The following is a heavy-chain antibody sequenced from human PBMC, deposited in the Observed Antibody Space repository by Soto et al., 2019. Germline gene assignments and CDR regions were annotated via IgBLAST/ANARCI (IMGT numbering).Heavy chain of an antibody. CDR1: GGSISSYY. V-gene: IGHV4-59*01. CDR3: ARVATVVTPYFDY. CDR2: IYYSGST. Sequence: PSETLSLTCTVSGGSISSYYWSWIRQPPGKGLEWIGYIYYSGSTNYNPSLKSRVTISVDTSKNQFSLKLSSVTAADTAVYYCARVATVVTPYFDYWGQGTLVTVS. D-gene: IGHD4-17*01. J-gene: IGHJ4*02.